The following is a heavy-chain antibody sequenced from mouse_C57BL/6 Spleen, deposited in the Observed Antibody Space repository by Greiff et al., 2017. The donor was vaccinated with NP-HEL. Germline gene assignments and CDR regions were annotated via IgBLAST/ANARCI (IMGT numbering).Heavy chain of an antibody. J-gene: IGHJ1*03. CDR2: IHPNSGST. D-gene: IGHD2-1*01. V-gene: IGHV1-64*01. CDR3: ARGGLYGNYWYFDV. CDR1: GYTFTSYW. Sequence: QVQLQQSGAELVKPGASVKLSCKASGYTFTSYWMHWVKQRPGQGLEWIGMIHPNSGSTNYNEKFKSKATLTVDKSSSTAYMQLSSLTSEDSAVYYCARGGLYGNYWYFDVWGTGTTVTVSS.